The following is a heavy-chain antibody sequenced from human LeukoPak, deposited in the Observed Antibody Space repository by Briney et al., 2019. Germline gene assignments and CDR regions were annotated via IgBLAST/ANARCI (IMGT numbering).Heavy chain of an antibody. D-gene: IGHD3-9*01. V-gene: IGHV1-8*01. Sequence: ASVKVSCKASGYTFTSYDINWVRQATGQGLEWMGWMNPNSGNTGYAQKFQGRVTMTRNTSISTAYMELSSLRSEDTAVYYCARDPTLRYFDWLSAQGWFDPWGQGTLVTVSS. CDR3: ARDPTLRYFDWLSAQGWFDP. CDR1: GYTFTSYD. CDR2: MNPNSGNT. J-gene: IGHJ5*02.